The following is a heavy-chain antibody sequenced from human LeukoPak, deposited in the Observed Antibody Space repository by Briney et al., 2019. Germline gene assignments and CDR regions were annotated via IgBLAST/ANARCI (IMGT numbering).Heavy chain of an antibody. Sequence: XXXGXTXTXXXINWVRQATGQGLEWMGWMNPNSGNTGYAQKFQGRVTMTRNTSISTAYMELSSLRSEDTAVYYCARDGTHGMDVWGQGTTVTVSS. J-gene: IGHJ6*02. D-gene: IGHD1-14*01. V-gene: IGHV1-8*01. CDR2: MNPNSGNT. CDR3: ARDGTHGMDV. CDR1: GXTXTXXX.